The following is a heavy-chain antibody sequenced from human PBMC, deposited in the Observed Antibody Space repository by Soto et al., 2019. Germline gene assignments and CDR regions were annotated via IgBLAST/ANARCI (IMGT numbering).Heavy chain of an antibody. J-gene: IGHJ5*02. Sequence: EVPLVESGGGLVQPGGSLRLSCAASGFTVSSNYMSWVRQAPGKGLEWASVIYSGGTTYYADSVKGRFTISRDNSKNTLYLQMNSLRAEDTAVYYCARNGDSSDYRGWFDPWGQGTLVTVSS. CDR1: GFTVSSNY. CDR3: ARNGDSSDYRGWFDP. CDR2: IYSGGTT. D-gene: IGHD3-22*01. V-gene: IGHV3-66*01.